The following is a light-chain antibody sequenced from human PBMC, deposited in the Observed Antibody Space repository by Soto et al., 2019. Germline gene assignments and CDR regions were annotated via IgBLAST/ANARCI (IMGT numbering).Light chain of an antibody. CDR3: QQYGDWPLT. Sequence: EIVMTQSPATLSVSPGERATLSCRASQSVSSNFAWYQQRPAQAPRLLIYDVSTRATGVPTRFSGSGSGTEFTLTISSLQSEDFAVYYCQQYGDWPLTFGGGTRVEIK. J-gene: IGKJ4*01. CDR1: QSVSSN. V-gene: IGKV3D-15*01. CDR2: DVS.